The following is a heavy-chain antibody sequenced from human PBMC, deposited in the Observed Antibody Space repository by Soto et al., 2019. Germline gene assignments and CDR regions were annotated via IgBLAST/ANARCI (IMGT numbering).Heavy chain of an antibody. J-gene: IGHJ4*02. Sequence: SVKVSCKASGGTFSSYAISWVRQAPGQGLEWMGGITPIFGTANYAQKFQGRVTITADESTSTAYMELSSLRSEDTAVYYCASGAVAVDFDYWGQGTLVTAPQ. CDR2: ITPIFGTA. V-gene: IGHV1-69*13. D-gene: IGHD6-19*01. CDR3: ASGAVAVDFDY. CDR1: GGTFSSYA.